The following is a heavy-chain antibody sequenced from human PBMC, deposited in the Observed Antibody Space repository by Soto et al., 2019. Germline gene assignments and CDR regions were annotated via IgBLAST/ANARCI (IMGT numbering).Heavy chain of an antibody. CDR1: GASISISNW. Sequence: QVQLQESGPGLVKPSGTLSLTCAVSGASISISNWWSWVRQPPGKGLEWIGEIYHSGSTNYNPSLKSRVTISVDNSRNQFSLKLSSVTAADTAVYYCARRWGEGRVDYWGQGTLVTVSS. V-gene: IGHV4-4*02. CDR2: IYHSGST. CDR3: ARRWGEGRVDY. J-gene: IGHJ4*02. D-gene: IGHD3-10*01.